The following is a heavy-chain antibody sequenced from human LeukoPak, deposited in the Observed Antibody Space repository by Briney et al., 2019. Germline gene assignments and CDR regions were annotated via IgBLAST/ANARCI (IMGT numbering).Heavy chain of an antibody. V-gene: IGHV3-21*04. CDR2: ISATSSDI. CDR3: AKGLFSAFDKYLDS. CDR1: GFDFESYT. D-gene: IGHD5-12*01. Sequence: GGSLRLSCAASGFDFESYTMTWVRQAPGKGLEWVSLISATSSDITYAESVRGRFTITRDNAKNSLFLQMDSLRVEDTAIYYCAKGLFSAFDKYLDSWGQGTLVTVSS. J-gene: IGHJ4*02.